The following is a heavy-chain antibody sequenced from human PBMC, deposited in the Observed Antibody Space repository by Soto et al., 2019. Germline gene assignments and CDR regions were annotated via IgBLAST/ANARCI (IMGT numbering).Heavy chain of an antibody. CDR2: ISYDGSNK. CDR3: ARVGYCSGGSCYNYYYYGMDV. V-gene: IGHV3-30-3*01. Sequence: QVQLVESGGGVVQPGRSLRLSCAASGFTFSSYAMHWVRQAPGKGLEWVAVISYDGSNKYYADSVKGRFTISRDNSKNTLYLQMNSLRAEDTAVYYWARVGYCSGGSCYNYYYYGMDVWGQGTTVTVSS. D-gene: IGHD2-15*01. CDR1: GFTFSSYA. J-gene: IGHJ6*02.